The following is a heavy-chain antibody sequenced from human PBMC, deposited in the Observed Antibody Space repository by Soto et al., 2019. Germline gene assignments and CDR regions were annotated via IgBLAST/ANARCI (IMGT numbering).Heavy chain of an antibody. CDR1: GYTFTNYA. V-gene: IGHV1-3*01. CDR2: INAGNGNT. CDR3: ARDQYKPQYNFDY. J-gene: IGHJ4*02. D-gene: IGHD1-1*01. Sequence: ASVKVSCKASGYTFTNYAMYWVRHAPGQRLEWMGWINAGNGNTKYSQKFQGRVTITRDTSASTAYMELSSLRSEDTAVYYCARDQYKPQYNFDYWGQGTLVTVSS.